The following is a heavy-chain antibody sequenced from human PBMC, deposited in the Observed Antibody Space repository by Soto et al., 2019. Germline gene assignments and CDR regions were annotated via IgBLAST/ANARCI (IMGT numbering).Heavy chain of an antibody. CDR3: ARVSTGYYYGMDV. V-gene: IGHV3-21*01. CDR1: GFTFSSYS. Sequence: PVGSLRLSCAASGFTFSSYSMNWVRQAPGKGLEWVSSISSSSSYIYYADSVKGRFTISRDNAKNSLYLQMNSLRAEDTAVYYCARVSTGYYYGMDVWGQGTTVTVSS. CDR2: ISSSSSYI. J-gene: IGHJ6*02.